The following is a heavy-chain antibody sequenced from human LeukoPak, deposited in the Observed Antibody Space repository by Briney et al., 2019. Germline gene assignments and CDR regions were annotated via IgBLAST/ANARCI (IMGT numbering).Heavy chain of an antibody. Sequence: GGSLRLSCAASGFSFGGYGMHWVRQAPSTGLVWVAVIGYDGSDKYYGDSVKGRFSVSRDNSENRLYLQMNGLRAEDTAVYYCARAYSSGSGVETFDIWGQGTMVTVSS. CDR1: GFSFGGYG. CDR2: IGYDGSDK. CDR3: ARAYSSGSGVETFDI. J-gene: IGHJ3*02. D-gene: IGHD6-19*01. V-gene: IGHV3-33*01.